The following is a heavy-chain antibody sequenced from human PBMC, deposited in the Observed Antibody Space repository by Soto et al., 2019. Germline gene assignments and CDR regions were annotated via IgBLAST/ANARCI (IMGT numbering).Heavy chain of an antibody. V-gene: IGHV3-33*01. CDR2: IWYDGSNK. CDR1: GFTFSSYG. CDR3: ARGAEGGTLIAWYGMDV. J-gene: IGHJ6*02. Sequence: QVQLVESGRGVVQPGRSLRLSCAASGFTFSSYGMHWVRQAPDKGLEWVAVIWYDGSNKNYADSVKGRFTISRDNSKNTLFLQMNSLRAEDTAVFYCARGAEGGTLIAWYGMDVWGQGTTVTVSS. D-gene: IGHD6-13*01.